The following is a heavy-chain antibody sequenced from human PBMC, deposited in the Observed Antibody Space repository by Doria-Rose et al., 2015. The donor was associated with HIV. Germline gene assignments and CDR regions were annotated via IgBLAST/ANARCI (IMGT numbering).Heavy chain of an antibody. Sequence: QVQLVQSGAEVKKPGASVRVSCKASGYTFTRYAMHWVRQAPGQRPEWMGWINVDNGNTEYSQNFQGRLTITRDTSASTAYMELSSLTSDDTAVYYCAKDRVRVVQAATTLDLWGQGTLVTVSS. J-gene: IGHJ5*02. CDR3: AKDRVRVVQAATTLDL. V-gene: IGHV1-3*01. CDR2: INVDNGNT. D-gene: IGHD2-2*01. CDR1: GYTFTRYA.